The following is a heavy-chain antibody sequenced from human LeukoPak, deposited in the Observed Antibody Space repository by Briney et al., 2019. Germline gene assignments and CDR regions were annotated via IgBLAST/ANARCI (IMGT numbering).Heavy chain of an antibody. J-gene: IGHJ4*02. V-gene: IGHV3-48*03. D-gene: IGHD5-12*01. CDR1: GFTYISYE. Sequence: GGSLSLSCAASGFTYISYEMNWVRQAPGKGLEWVSKISSSGSAIYYADSVKGRFTISRDSAKSSLYLQMNSLRVEDTAVYYCARGGSLGYWGQGTLVTVSS. CDR3: ARGGSLGY. CDR2: ISSSGSAI.